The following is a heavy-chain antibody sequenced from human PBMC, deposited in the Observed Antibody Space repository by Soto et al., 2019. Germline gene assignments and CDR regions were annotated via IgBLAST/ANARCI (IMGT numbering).Heavy chain of an antibody. Sequence: ESGGGLVQPGGSLRLSCAASGFTFRTYSMNWVRQAPGKGLEWISYISSSSSTIYYADSVKGRFTISRDNAKNSLYLQMESLRDEDTAVYYCARGPAAYGMDVWGQGTTVTVSS. CDR1: GFTFRTYS. CDR3: ARGPAAYGMDV. V-gene: IGHV3-48*02. J-gene: IGHJ6*02. CDR2: ISSSSSTI.